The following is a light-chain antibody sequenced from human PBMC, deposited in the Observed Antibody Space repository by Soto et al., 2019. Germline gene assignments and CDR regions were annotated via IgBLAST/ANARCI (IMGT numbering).Light chain of an antibody. J-gene: IGLJ2*01. Sequence: QSALTQPASVSGSPGQSITISCSGVSGDVGNYNLVSWYQQHPGKAPKLMIFEVSNRPSGVSNRFSGSKSGSTASLTISGLQAGDEADYYCSSYTTSSSVVFGGGTKLTVL. CDR3: SSYTTSSSVV. V-gene: IGLV2-14*02. CDR1: SGDVGNYNL. CDR2: EVS.